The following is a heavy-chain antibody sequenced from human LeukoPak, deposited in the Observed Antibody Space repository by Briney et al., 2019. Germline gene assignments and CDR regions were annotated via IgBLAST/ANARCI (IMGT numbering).Heavy chain of an antibody. J-gene: IGHJ4*02. CDR1: GFTFSSYS. CDR3: ARVLLWFGELLLGFDY. CDR2: ISSSSSTI. Sequence: PGGSLRLSCAASGFTFSSYSMNWVRQAPGKGLEWVSYISSSSSTIYYADSVKGRFTISRDNAKNSLYLQMNSLRAEDTAVYYCARVLLWFGELLLGFDYWGQGTLVTVSS. V-gene: IGHV3-48*01. D-gene: IGHD3-10*01.